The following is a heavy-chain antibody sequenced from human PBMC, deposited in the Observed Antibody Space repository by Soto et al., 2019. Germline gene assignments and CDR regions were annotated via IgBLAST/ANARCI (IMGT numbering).Heavy chain of an antibody. CDR1: GGSISTYY. D-gene: IGHD3-10*01. CDR3: ARSHSFDGSIYHYYFDF. CDR2: IYASGAT. Sequence: SETLSLTCTVSGGSISTYYWSWIRQPPGGTLEWIGYIYASGATTYNPSLESRVTMSVDMPNNEFSLELTSLTAADTAVYYCARSHSFDGSIYHYYFDFWGQGTLVTVS. J-gene: IGHJ4*02. V-gene: IGHV4-59*01.